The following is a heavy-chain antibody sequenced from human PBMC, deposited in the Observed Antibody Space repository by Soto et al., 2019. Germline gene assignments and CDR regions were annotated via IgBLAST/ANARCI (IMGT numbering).Heavy chain of an antibody. D-gene: IGHD3-16*01. V-gene: IGHV4-39*01. J-gene: IGHJ3*02. CDR3: ASPTLGAFDI. CDR2: IYYSGST. Sequence: KPSETPSLTCTVSGGSISKSNYYWGWIRQPPGNRLEWIGSIYYSGSTSYNSSLKSRVTISVDTSKNQFSLRLSSVTAADTAVYYCASPTLGAFDIWGQGTKVTVSS. CDR1: GGSISKSNYY.